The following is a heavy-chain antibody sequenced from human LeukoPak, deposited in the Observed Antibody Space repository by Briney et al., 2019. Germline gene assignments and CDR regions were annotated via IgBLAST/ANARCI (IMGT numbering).Heavy chain of an antibody. V-gene: IGHV3-23*01. D-gene: IGHD6-13*01. CDR2: ISGSGDST. CDR3: ARKVWQLAIPFDY. CDR1: GFTFSSYA. J-gene: IGHJ4*02. Sequence: GGSLRLSCAASGFTFSSYAMNWVRQAPGKGLEWVSLISGSGDSTDYADSVKGRFTISRDNSKNTLYLQMNSLRAEDTAVYYCARKVWQLAIPFDYWGQGTLVTVSS.